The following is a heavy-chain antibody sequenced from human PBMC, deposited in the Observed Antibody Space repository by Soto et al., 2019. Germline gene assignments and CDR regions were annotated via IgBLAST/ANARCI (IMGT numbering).Heavy chain of an antibody. CDR1: GYTCTIYG. Sequence: ASLKVSCKASGYTCTIYGISWVRQAPGQGLEWMGWISAYNGNTNYAQKLQGRVTMTTDTSTSTAYMELRSLRSDDTAVYYCARAGGVAAIRYYYYGMDVWGQGTTVTVSS. J-gene: IGHJ6*02. V-gene: IGHV1-18*01. CDR3: ARAGGVAAIRYYYYGMDV. D-gene: IGHD2-15*01. CDR2: ISAYNGNT.